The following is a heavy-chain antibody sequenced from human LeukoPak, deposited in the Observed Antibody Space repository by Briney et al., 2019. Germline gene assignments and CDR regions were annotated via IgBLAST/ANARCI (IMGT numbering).Heavy chain of an antibody. Sequence: SETRSPTWVVYAGSFTALYCGCVSQPPGKGLEWIGEINHSGSTNYNPSLKSRVTISVDTSTNQFSLRLSAATGADTAVYYCAWHLQISSTGLCYYYGLVRRVQGTTVTVSS. V-gene: IGHV4-34*01. J-gene: IGHJ6*02. CDR3: AWHLQISSTGLCYYYGLVR. D-gene: IGHD1-1*01. CDR2: INHSGST. CDR1: AGSFTALY.